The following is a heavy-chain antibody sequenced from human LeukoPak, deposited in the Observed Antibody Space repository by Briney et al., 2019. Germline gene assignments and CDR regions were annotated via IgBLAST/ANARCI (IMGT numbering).Heavy chain of an antibody. CDR3: TTDGVGIEGATFDY. CDR2: IKAKAHGGTT. J-gene: IGHJ4*02. V-gene: IGHV3-15*01. CDR1: GFTFINAW. D-gene: IGHD1-26*01. Sequence: GGSLRLSCAASGFTFINAWMAWVRQAPGKGLEWVGRIKAKAHGGTTDYAAPVKGRFTISRDDSKNPLYLQMNSLKTEDTAVYYCTTDGVGIEGATFDYWGQGTLVTVSS.